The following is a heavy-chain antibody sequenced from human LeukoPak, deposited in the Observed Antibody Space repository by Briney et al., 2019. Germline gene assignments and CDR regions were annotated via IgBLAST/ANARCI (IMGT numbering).Heavy chain of an antibody. CDR2: ISSDGSLE. J-gene: IGHJ4*02. CDR1: GFTFSGYA. Sequence: GGSLRLSCAASGFTFSGYAMHWVRQAPGKGLEWLAVISSDGSLEYYADSAKGRFTISRDNSKNTLYLQMNSLRPEDTAVYYCARDPVPAAARHFDYWGQGTLVTVSS. V-gene: IGHV3-30-3*01. CDR3: ARDPVPAAARHFDY. D-gene: IGHD2-2*01.